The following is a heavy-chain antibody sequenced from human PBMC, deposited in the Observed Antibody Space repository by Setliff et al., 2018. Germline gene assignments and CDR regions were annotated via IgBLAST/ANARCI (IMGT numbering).Heavy chain of an antibody. CDR3: ARLRYYGSGSYLDY. CDR2: IYHSGST. Sequence: SETLSLTCAVSGYFISSGYYWGWIRQPPGKGLEWIGSIYHSGSTYYNPSLKSRVTISVDTSKNQFSLKLSSVTAADTAVYYCARLRYYGSGSYLDYWGQGTLVTVSS. J-gene: IGHJ4*02. V-gene: IGHV4-38-2*01. CDR1: GYFISSGYY. D-gene: IGHD3-10*01.